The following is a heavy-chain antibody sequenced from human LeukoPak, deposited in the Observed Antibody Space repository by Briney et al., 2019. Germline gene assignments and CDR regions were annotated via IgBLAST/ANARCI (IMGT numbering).Heavy chain of an antibody. Sequence: GGSLRLSCAASGFTFSSYAMSWVRQAPGKGLEWVSAISGSGGSTYYADSVKGRFTISRDNSKNTLYLQMNSLRAEDTAVYYCAKDGLLPAAIRIYYYYYMDVWGKGTTVTVSS. CDR2: ISGSGGST. CDR3: AKDGLLPAAIRIYYYYYMDV. V-gene: IGHV3-23*01. CDR1: GFTFSSYA. D-gene: IGHD2-2*02. J-gene: IGHJ6*03.